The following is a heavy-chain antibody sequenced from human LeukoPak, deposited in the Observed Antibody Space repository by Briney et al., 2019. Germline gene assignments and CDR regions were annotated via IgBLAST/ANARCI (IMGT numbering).Heavy chain of an antibody. D-gene: IGHD2-15*01. V-gene: IGHV3-23*01. CDR2: VSGNGGTT. CDR1: GFTFNNYA. CDR3: ARGVAGRYCAGGSCPALVY. J-gene: IGHJ4*02. Sequence: PGGSLRLSCAAFGFTFNNYAMNWVRQAPGKGLEWVSAVSGNGGTTYYADSVKGRFTISRDNSKNTVNLQINNLRDEDTARYYCARGVAGRYCAGGSCPALVYWGQGTLVTVSS.